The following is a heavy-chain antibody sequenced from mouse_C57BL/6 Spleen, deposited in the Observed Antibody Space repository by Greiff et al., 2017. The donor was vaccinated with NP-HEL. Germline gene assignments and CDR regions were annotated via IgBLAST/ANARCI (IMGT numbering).Heavy chain of an antibody. CDR1: GYTFTSYW. V-gene: IGHV1-7*01. J-gene: IGHJ4*01. CDR3: ATYSNYDYAMDY. CDR2: INPSRGYT. Sequence: QVQLKQSGAELAKPGASVKLSCKASGYTFTSYWMHWVKQRPGQGLEWIGYINPSRGYTKYNQKFKDKATLTADKSSSTAYMQLSSLTDEDAVVYYCATYSNYDYAMDYWGQGTSVTVSS. D-gene: IGHD2-5*01.